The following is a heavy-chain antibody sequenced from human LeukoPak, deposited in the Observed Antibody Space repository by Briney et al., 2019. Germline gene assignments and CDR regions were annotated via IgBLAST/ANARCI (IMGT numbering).Heavy chain of an antibody. Sequence: GGSLRLSCAASGFTFSSYSMNWVRQAPGKGLGWVSSISSSSSYIYYADSVKGRFTISRDNAKNSLYLQMNSLRAEDTAVYYCARDFRDIVVVPAAIQSYYYGMDVWGQGTTVTVSS. D-gene: IGHD2-2*02. V-gene: IGHV3-21*01. CDR2: ISSSSSYI. CDR3: ARDFRDIVVVPAAIQSYYYGMDV. J-gene: IGHJ6*02. CDR1: GFTFSSYS.